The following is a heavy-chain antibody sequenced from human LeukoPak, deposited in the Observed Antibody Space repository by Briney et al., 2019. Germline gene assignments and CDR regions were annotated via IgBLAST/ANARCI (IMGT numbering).Heavy chain of an antibody. CDR1: GGSISSYY. Sequence: SETLSLTCTASGGSISSYYWSWIRQPAGKGLEWIGRIYTSGSTNYNPSLQSRVTMSVDTSKNQFSLKLSSVTAADTAVYYCARDSGSFLRSSWFDPWGQGTLVTVSS. V-gene: IGHV4-4*07. CDR3: ARDSGSFLRSSWFDP. CDR2: IYTSGST. J-gene: IGHJ5*02. D-gene: IGHD1-26*01.